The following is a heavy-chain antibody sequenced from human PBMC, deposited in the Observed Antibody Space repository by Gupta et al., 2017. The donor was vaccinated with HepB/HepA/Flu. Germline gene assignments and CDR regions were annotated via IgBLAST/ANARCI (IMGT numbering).Heavy chain of an antibody. CDR1: GFTFNTYA. D-gene: IGHD1-26*01. J-gene: IGHJ4*02. CDR3: AKVGLVGATTSYPFDY. CDR2: ISGSGGGT. Sequence: EVQVLESGGGLVQPGGSLRLSCAASGFTFNTYALPRVRKAPGKGLEWGSSISGSGGGTYYADSVKGRFTISRDNSKNALHLQMNSLRAEDTATYYCAKVGLVGATTSYPFDYWGQGTLVTVSS. V-gene: IGHV3-23*01.